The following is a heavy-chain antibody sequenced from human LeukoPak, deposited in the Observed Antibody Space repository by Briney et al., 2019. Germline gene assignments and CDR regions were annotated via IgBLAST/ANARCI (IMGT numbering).Heavy chain of an antibody. CDR1: GYTFTYRY. Sequence: SVKVSCKASGYTFTYRYLHWVRQAPGQALEWMGWITPFNGNTNYAQKFQDRVTITRDRSMSTAYMELRSLRSDDTAVYYCARDRYSSSWVARWFDPWGQGTLVTVSS. V-gene: IGHV1-45*02. J-gene: IGHJ5*02. CDR3: ARDRYSSSWVARWFDP. D-gene: IGHD6-13*01. CDR2: ITPFNGNT.